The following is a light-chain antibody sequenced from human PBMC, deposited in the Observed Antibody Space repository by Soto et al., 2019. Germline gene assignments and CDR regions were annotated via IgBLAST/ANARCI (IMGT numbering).Light chain of an antibody. CDR2: DAS. Sequence: EIVLTQSPATLSLSPGERATLSCRASQSVSSYLAWYQQKPGQAPRLLIYDASNRATGIPARFSGSGSGTDFTLIISRLEPEDFAVYYCQQYGSSPLTFGGGTKVEIK. J-gene: IGKJ4*01. CDR3: QQYGSSPLT. V-gene: IGKV3-11*01. CDR1: QSVSSY.